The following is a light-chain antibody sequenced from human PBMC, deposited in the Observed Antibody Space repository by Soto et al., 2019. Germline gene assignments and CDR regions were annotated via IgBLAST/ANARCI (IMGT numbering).Light chain of an antibody. CDR1: QGINRY. CDR2: VAS. V-gene: IGKV1-9*01. J-gene: IGKJ3*01. Sequence: DIQLTQSPSFLSASVGDRVTITCRASQGINRYLAWYQQKPGKAPKLLIYVASTLQSGVPSRFSGSGSGTEFTLTISSLQPEDFATNYCQQLNTFPPFTFGPGTKVDIK. CDR3: QQLNTFPPFT.